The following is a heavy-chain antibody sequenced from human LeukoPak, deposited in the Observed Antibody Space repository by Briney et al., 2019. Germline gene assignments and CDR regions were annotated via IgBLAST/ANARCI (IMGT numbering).Heavy chain of an antibody. CDR2: ISYDGSNK. CDR1: GFTFSSYA. V-gene: IGHV3-30*04. CDR3: ARVMSAAGNAFDI. J-gene: IGHJ3*02. Sequence: GSLRLSCAASGFTFSSYAMHWVRQAPGKGLEWVAVISYDGSNKYYADSVKGRFTISRDNSKNTLYLQMNSLRAVDTAVYYCARVMSAAGNAFDIWGQGTMVTVSS. D-gene: IGHD6-13*01.